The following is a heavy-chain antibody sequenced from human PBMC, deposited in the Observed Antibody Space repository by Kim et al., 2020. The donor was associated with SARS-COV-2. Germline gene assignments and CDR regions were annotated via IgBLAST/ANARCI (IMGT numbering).Heavy chain of an antibody. CDR1: GFTFSDYA. V-gene: IGHV3-9*01. Sequence: GGSLRLSCAASGFTFSDYAMHWVRQAPGKGLEWVSGISWNSGSIVYADSVKGRFTISRDNAKNSLYLEMNSLREEDTALYYCVKWEYSSSPPGGDWGQGT. CDR3: VKWEYSSSPPGGD. D-gene: IGHD3-22*01. CDR2: ISWNSGSI. J-gene: IGHJ4*02.